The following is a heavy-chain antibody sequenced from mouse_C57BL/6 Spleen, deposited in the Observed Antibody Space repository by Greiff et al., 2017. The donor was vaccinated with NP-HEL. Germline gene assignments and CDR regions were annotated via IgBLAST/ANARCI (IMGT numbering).Heavy chain of an antibody. CDR2: IYPSDSET. CDR3: ARGLPVRDPAY. CDR1: GYTFTSYW. J-gene: IGHJ3*01. V-gene: IGHV1-61*01. D-gene: IGHD1-1*01. Sequence: QVQLQQPGAELVRPGSSVKLSCKASGYTFTSYWMEWVKQRPGQGLEWIGNIYPSDSETHYNQKFKDKATLTVDKSSSTAYMQLSSLTSEDSAVYDCARGLPVRDPAYWGQGTLVTVSA.